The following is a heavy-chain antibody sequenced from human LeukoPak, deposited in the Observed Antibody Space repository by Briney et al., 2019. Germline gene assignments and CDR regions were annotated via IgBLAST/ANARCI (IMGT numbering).Heavy chain of an antibody. Sequence: PSETLSLTCAVYGGSFSGYYWSWIRQPPGKGLEWIAEINHGGSTKCNPSLKSRVTISLDTSKNQFSLKLTSVTAADTAVYYCVRHGNTLGSGTNFDNWGQGTLVTVSS. D-gene: IGHD3-10*01. CDR2: INHGGST. CDR1: GGSFSGYY. CDR3: VRHGNTLGSGTNFDN. V-gene: IGHV4-34*01. J-gene: IGHJ4*02.